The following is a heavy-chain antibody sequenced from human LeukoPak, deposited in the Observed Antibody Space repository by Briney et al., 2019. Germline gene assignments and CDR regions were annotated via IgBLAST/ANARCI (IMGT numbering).Heavy chain of an antibody. J-gene: IGHJ6*03. V-gene: IGHV3-43*01. CDR1: GFTFDDYS. CDR3: ARDPYSGNYGAYYYYYMDV. D-gene: IGHD1-26*01. CDR2: ISWDGGSI. Sequence: GGSLRLSCEASGFTFDDYSMHWVRQVPGKCLEWVSLISWDGGSIHYADSVKGRFTISRDNAKNSLYLQMDSLRVEDTAVYYCARDPYSGNYGAYYYYYMDVWGKGTTVTISS.